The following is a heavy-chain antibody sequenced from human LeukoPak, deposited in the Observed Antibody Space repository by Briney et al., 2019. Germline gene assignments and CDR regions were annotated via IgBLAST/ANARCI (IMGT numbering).Heavy chain of an antibody. CDR2: INPNSGGT. CDR1: GYTFTNYE. CDR3: ARDGTTWELHWFDP. Sequence: GASVKVSCKASGYTFTNYEMHWVRQAPGQGLEWMGWINPNSGGTNYAQKFQGRVTMTRDTSISTAYMELSRLRSDDTAVYYCARDGTTWELHWFDPWGQGTLVTVSS. J-gene: IGHJ5*02. V-gene: IGHV1-2*02. D-gene: IGHD1-26*01.